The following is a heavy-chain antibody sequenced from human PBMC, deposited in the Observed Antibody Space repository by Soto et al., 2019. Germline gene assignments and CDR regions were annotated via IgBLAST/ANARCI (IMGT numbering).Heavy chain of an antibody. CDR1: GFTFNNYA. V-gene: IGHV3-23*01. CDR3: AKGRGGSGSLTPRVDF. Sequence: EVQLLESGGGLVQPGGSLRLSCAASGFTFNNYAMTWVRQAPGKGLEWVSAISGGGDTTSYADSVKGRFTVSRDGSKNTLYLQTSSLRAEDTALSYCAKGRGGSGSLTPRVDFWGQGTLVTVSS. J-gene: IGHJ4*02. D-gene: IGHD3-10*01. CDR2: ISGGGDTT.